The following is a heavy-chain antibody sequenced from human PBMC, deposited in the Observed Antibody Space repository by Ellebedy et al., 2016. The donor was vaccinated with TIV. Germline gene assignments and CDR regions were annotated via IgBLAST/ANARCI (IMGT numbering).Heavy chain of an antibody. J-gene: IGHJ4*02. Sequence: SETLSLXXTVSGGSISSGDYYWSWIRQPPGKGLEWIGEINHSGSTNYNPSLKSRVTISVDTSKNQFSLKLSSVTAADTAVYYCARWGYCSSTSCYGFDYWGQGTLVTVSS. D-gene: IGHD2-2*01. CDR2: INHSGST. CDR1: GGSISSGDYY. CDR3: ARWGYCSSTSCYGFDY. V-gene: IGHV4-61*08.